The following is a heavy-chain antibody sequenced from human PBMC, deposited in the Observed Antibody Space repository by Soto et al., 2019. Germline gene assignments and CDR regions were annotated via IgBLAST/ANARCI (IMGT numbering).Heavy chain of an antibody. J-gene: IGHJ4*02. D-gene: IGHD3-3*01. CDR2: IYWDDDK. CDR3: AHRVLRTVFGLATTTAIYFDF. CDR1: GFSLTTSGVG. Sequence: QITLNESGPTVVRPTETLTLTCRFSGFSLTTSGVGVGWIRQSPGKAPEWLALIYWDDDKRYSASLKSGLTITKDSSKNQVVLTVSDLDPTDTATYYCAHRVLRTVFGLATTTAIYFDFWGQGTPVAVSS. V-gene: IGHV2-5*02.